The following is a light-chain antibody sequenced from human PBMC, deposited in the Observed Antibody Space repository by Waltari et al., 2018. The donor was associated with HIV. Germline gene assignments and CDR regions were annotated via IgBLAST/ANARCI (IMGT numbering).Light chain of an antibody. J-gene: IGKJ3*01. CDR2: DAS. CDR1: QDISND. Sequence: DIQMTQSPSSLSASVGHRVTITCQASQDISNDLNWYQQKPGKAPKLLIYDASNLETGVPSRFSGSGSGTNFTFTISSLQPEDIATYYCQQYDNLPPFTFGPGTKVDIK. V-gene: IGKV1-33*01. CDR3: QQYDNLPPFT.